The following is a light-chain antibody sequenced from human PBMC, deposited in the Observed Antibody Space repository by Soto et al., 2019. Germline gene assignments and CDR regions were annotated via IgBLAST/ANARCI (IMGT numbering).Light chain of an antibody. CDR3: KSYDSSLTGYV. J-gene: IGLJ1*01. CDR2: DNS. V-gene: IGLV1-40*01. CDR1: SSNIGAGYD. Sequence: QSVLTQPPSVSGAPGQRVTISCTGSSSNIGAGYDVHWYQQLPGTAPKLLIYDNSNRPSGVPDRFSGSKSGTSASLAITGLQAEDEAEYYCKSYDSSLTGYVFGSGTKVTVL.